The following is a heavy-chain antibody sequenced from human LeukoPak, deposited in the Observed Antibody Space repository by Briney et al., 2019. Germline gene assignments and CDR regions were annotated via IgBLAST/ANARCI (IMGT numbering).Heavy chain of an antibody. Sequence: GGSLRLSCAASGFTFSSYGMHWVRQAPGKGLEWVANIKQDGSEKYYVDSVKGRFSISRDNAKNSLYLQMNSLRAEDTAVYYCARALSDWGQGTLVTVSS. CDR1: GFTFSSYG. CDR3: ARALSD. J-gene: IGHJ4*02. D-gene: IGHD2-21*01. CDR2: IKQDGSEK. V-gene: IGHV3-7*03.